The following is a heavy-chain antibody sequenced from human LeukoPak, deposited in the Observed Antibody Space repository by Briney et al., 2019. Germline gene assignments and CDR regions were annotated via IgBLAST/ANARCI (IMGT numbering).Heavy chain of an antibody. V-gene: IGHV3-74*01. CDR1: GFTVSSNY. J-gene: IGHJ4*02. CDR3: VKDGGGSYSTTYDY. Sequence: GGSLRLSCAASGFTVSSNYMSWVRQAPGKGLVWVSCIGSDGSSTTYADSVKGRFTVSRDNAKNTLYLQMNSLRDEDTAVYYCVKDGGGSYSTTYDYWGQGTLVTVSS. CDR2: IGSDGSST. D-gene: IGHD1-26*01.